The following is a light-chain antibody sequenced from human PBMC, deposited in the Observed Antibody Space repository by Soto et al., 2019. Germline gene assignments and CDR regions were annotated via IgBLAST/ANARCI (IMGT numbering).Light chain of an antibody. CDR1: SSNIGKYF. J-gene: IGLJ3*02. CDR3: AAWDESLSGGV. CDR2: RNN. Sequence: QSVLTQPPSASETPGQRVTISCSGSSSNIGKYFVYWYQQLPGTAPKLLIYRNNQRPSGVPDRFSGSKSGTSGSLAISGLRSEDEADYYGAAWDESLSGGVFGGGTKLTVL. V-gene: IGLV1-47*01.